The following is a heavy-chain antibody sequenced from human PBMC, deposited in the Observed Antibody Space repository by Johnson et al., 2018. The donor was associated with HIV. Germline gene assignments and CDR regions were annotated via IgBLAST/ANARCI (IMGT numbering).Heavy chain of an antibody. CDR1: GFTFSTYD. Sequence: EVQLVESGGGLVQPGGSLRLSCAASGFTFSTYDMHWVRQATGKGLEWVSAIGTAGDTYYPGSVKGRFTISRENAKNSLYLQMNSLCAGDTAVYYCTRGLGVAVAGNDAFDIWGQGTMVTVSS. D-gene: IGHD6-19*01. J-gene: IGHJ3*02. CDR3: TRGLGVAVAGNDAFDI. V-gene: IGHV3-13*01. CDR2: IGTAGDT.